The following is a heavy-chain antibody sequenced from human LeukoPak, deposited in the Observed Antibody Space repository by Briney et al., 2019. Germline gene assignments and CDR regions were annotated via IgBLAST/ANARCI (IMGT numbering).Heavy chain of an antibody. V-gene: IGHV1-2*02. D-gene: IGHD5-18*01. Sequence: EASVKVPCKASGYTFTGYYMHWVRQAPGQGLEWMGWINPNSGGTNYAQKFQGRVTMTRDTSISTAYMELSRLRSDDTAVYYCARGLVDTAMAIDYWGQGTLVTVSS. CDR1: GYTFTGYY. CDR3: ARGLVDTAMAIDY. CDR2: INPNSGGT. J-gene: IGHJ4*02.